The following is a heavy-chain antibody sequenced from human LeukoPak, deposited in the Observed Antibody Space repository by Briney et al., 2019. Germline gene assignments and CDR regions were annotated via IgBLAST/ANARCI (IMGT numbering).Heavy chain of an antibody. V-gene: IGHV3-33*01. D-gene: IGHD5-18*01. CDR3: ARDRGYTYGHPFDY. CDR2: IWHDGSNK. Sequence: GRSLRLSCVASGFTFSTNVMHWVRQAPGKGLEWVALIWHDGSNKYYADSVKDRFTISRDNFKNTLYLQMNSLRAEDTAVYYCARDRGYTYGHPFDYWGQGTLVTVSS. CDR1: GFTFSTNV. J-gene: IGHJ4*02.